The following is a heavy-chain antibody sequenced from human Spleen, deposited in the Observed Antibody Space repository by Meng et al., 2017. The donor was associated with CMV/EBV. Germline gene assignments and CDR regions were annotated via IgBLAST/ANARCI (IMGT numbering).Heavy chain of an antibody. CDR1: GFSFRGFS. J-gene: IGHJ5*02. D-gene: IGHD2-2*01. Sequence: GGSLRLSCAASGFSFRGFSMHWVRQAPGKGLEWVAVITSDGNNEYYADSVKGRFTISRDNSRNTLYLQMNRLRVDDTAVYYCACPYLPIVVVPAAKENPWGQGTLVTVSS. CDR3: ACPYLPIVVVPAAKENP. V-gene: IGHV3-30*03. CDR2: ITSDGNNE.